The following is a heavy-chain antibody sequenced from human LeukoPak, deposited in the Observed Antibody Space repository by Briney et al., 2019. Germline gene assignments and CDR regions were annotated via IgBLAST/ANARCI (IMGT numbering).Heavy chain of an antibody. CDR2: ISSSGSSI. CDR3: ARGRVNWSDGFDP. D-gene: IGHD1-20*01. V-gene: IGHV3-48*03. Sequence: PGGSLRLSCAASGFTFSTYEMNWVRQAPGKGLEWVSYISSSGSSIYYADSVKGRFTISRDNAKNSLYLQMNSLRAEDTAVYYCARGRVNWSDGFDPWGQGTLVTVSS. J-gene: IGHJ5*02. CDR1: GFTFSTYE.